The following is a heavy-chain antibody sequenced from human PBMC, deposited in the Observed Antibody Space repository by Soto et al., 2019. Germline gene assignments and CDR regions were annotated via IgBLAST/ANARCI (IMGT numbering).Heavy chain of an antibody. CDR3: TRETVAGITGLDY. V-gene: IGHV3-23*01. CDR1: GFNVGAFA. Sequence: VQLLESGGDLVQPGGSLRLSCAASGFNVGAFAVNWVRRAPGKGLEWVSGISVSDAFIYYADSVRGRFSISRDASENILYLQMNSLRVDDTALYYCTRETVAGITGLDYWGPGTLVTVSS. CDR2: ISVSDAFI. J-gene: IGHJ4*02. D-gene: IGHD1-20*01.